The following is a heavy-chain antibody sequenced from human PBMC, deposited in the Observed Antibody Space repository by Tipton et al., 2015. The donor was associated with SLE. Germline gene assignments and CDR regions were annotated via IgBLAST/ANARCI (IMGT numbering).Heavy chain of an antibody. D-gene: IGHD3-10*01. V-gene: IGHV3-49*04. CDR1: GFTFGDYA. CDR2: IRSKVYGGTT. J-gene: IGHJ5*02. Sequence: SLRLSCTASGFTFGDYAMNWVRQAPGKGLEWVGFIRSKVYGGTTQYAASVKDRFTISRDESKTIAYLQMNSLKTEATAVYYCTKGSGSYYPNWFDRWGQGTLVTVPS. CDR3: TKGSGSYYPNWFDR.